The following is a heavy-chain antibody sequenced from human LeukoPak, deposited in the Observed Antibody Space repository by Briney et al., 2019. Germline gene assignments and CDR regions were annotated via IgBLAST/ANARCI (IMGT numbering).Heavy chain of an antibody. V-gene: IGHV3-21*06. Sequence: GGSLRLSCAASGFTFSSYTMAWVRQAPGKGLEWVCSVTASSKYTYYADSVKGRFTISRDNSKSSLFLHMNSLRAEDTAVYYCAAGIGQLPYFDYWGQGTLVTVSS. CDR1: GFTFSSYT. CDR2: VTASSKYT. CDR3: AAGIGQLPYFDY. J-gene: IGHJ4*02. D-gene: IGHD2-2*01.